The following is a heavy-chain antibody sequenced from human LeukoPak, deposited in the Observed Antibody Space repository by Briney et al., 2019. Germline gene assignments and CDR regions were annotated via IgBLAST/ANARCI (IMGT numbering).Heavy chain of an antibody. CDR1: GFTFSRFG. V-gene: IGHV3-30*02. CDR3: AKDVSGYYFVHFEY. D-gene: IGHD3-22*01. CDR2: IRNDGSNK. J-gene: IGHJ4*02. Sequence: GSLRLSCAASGFTFSRFGMHWVRQAPGKGLEWVAFIRNDGSNKYYGDSVKGRFTISRDNSKYTLYLQMNSLRAEDTAVYYCAKDVSGYYFVHFEYWGQGTLVTVSS.